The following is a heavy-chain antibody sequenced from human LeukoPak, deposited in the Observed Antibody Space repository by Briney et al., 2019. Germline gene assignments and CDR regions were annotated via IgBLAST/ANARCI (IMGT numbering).Heavy chain of an antibody. CDR3: AKQSLADCIRCPFDS. CDR1: GFTFSSYA. CDR2: NSISGDNT. D-gene: IGHD2-15*01. J-gene: IGHJ4*02. V-gene: IGHV3-23*01. Sequence: HPGGSLRLSCAASGFTFSSYAMSWVRQAPGKGLEWVSSNSISGDNTYYADSVKGRFTISRDNSKNTLYLQMNSLRAEDTAVYYCAKQSLADCIRCPFDSWGQGTLVTVSS.